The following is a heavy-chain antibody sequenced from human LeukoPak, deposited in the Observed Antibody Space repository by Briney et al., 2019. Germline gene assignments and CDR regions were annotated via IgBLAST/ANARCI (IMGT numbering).Heavy chain of an antibody. D-gene: IGHD5-18*01. CDR1: GFTFSSYW. Sequence: GGSLRLSCAASGFTFSSYWMSWVRQAPGKGLEWVANIKLDGSETNYVDSVKGRFTISRDNAKNSLFLQMNSLRAEDTAVYYCARGYSYVFYWGQGTLVSVSS. J-gene: IGHJ4*02. CDR2: IKLDGSET. CDR3: ARGYSYVFY. V-gene: IGHV3-7*04.